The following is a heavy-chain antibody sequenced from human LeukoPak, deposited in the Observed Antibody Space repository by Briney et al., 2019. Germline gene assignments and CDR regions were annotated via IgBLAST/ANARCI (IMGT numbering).Heavy chain of an antibody. Sequence: GGSLRLSCAASGFTFSSYAMHWVRQAPGKGLEWVAVISYDGSNKYYAGSVKGRFTISRDNSKNTLYLQMNSLRAEDTALYYCAKDYASGSYLNHFEYWGQGTLVTVSS. D-gene: IGHD3-10*01. V-gene: IGHV3-30*04. J-gene: IGHJ4*02. CDR1: GFTFSSYA. CDR3: AKDYASGSYLNHFEY. CDR2: ISYDGSNK.